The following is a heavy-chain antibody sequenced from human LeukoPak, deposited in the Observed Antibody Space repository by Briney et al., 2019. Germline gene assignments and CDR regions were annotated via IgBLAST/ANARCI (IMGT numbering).Heavy chain of an antibody. V-gene: IGHV3-9*01. D-gene: IGHD6-13*01. CDR2: ISWNSGSI. CDR1: GFTFDDYA. J-gene: IGHJ6*02. CDR3: AKDSGYLNYYYYGMDV. Sequence: SLRLSCAASGFTFDDYAMHWVRQAPGKGLEWVSVISWNSGSIGYADSVKGRFTISRDNAKNSLYLQMNSLRAEDTALYYCAKDSGYLNYYYYGMDVWGQGTTVTVSS.